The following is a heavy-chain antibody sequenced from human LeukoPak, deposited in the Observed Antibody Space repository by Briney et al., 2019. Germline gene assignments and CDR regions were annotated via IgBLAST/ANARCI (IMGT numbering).Heavy chain of an antibody. V-gene: IGHV1-8*01. CDR2: MSPNSGKT. D-gene: IGHD3-9*01. CDR1: GYSFTNYD. CDR3: ARGRESSKLTSGFQSFDWLSDSFDL. J-gene: IGHJ3*01. Sequence: ASVKVSCKTSGYSFTNYDINWVRQATGQGLEWMGWMSPNSGKTGYAQKFQGRVTMTKNTSMSTAYMELSSLTSEDTAVYYYARGRESSKLTSGFQSFDWLSDSFDLWGQGTIVTVSS.